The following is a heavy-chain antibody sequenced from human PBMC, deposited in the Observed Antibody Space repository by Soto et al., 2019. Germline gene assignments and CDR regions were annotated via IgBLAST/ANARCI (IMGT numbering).Heavy chain of an antibody. V-gene: IGHV4-59*08. CDR3: ARLEWELHFDY. D-gene: IGHD1-26*01. J-gene: IGHJ4*02. CDR1: GGSISSYY. CDR2: IYYSGST. Sequence: SETLSLACTVSGGSISSYYGSWLRQPPGKGLEWIGYIYYSGSTNYNHSLKSRVTISVDTSKNQFSLKLSSVTAADTAVYYCARLEWELHFDYWGQGTLVTAPQ.